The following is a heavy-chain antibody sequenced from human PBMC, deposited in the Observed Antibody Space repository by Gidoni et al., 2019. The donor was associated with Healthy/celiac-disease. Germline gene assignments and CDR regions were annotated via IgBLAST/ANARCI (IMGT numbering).Heavy chain of an antibody. V-gene: IGHV3-20*04. CDR3: ARDGEEANCSRTSCSFYYGMDV. Sequence: EVQLVESGGGVVRPGGSLRLSCAASGFTFDDYGMSWVRQAPGKGLEWVSGINWNGGSTGYADSVKGRFTISRDNAKNSLYLQMNSLRAEDTALYYCARDGEEANCSRTSCSFYYGMDVWGQGTTVTVSS. D-gene: IGHD2-2*01. CDR2: INWNGGST. J-gene: IGHJ6*02. CDR1: GFTFDDYG.